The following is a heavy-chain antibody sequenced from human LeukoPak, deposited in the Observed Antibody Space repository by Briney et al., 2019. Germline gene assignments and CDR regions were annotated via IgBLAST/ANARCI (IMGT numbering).Heavy chain of an antibody. CDR1: GYTFTSYY. CDR2: INPSGGST. D-gene: IGHD2-2*03. J-gene: IGHJ1*01. CDR3: ARVGYCSSTSCYAGEYFQH. Sequence: ASVKVSCKASGYTFTSYYMHWVRQAPGQGLEWMGIINPSGGSTSYAQKFLGRVTMTRDTSTSTVYMELSSLRSEDTAVYYCARVGYCSSTSCYAGEYFQHWGQGTLVTVSS. V-gene: IGHV1-46*01.